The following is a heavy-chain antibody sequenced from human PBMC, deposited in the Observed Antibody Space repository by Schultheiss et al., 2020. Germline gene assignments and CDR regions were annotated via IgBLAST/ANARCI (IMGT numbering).Heavy chain of an antibody. Sequence: GGSLRLSCAASGFTFSDYYMSWIRQAPGKGLEYVSAISSNGGSTYYADSVKGRFTISRDNAKNTLYLQMNSLRAEDTAVYYCAKDRRPGTTPYFDYWGQGTLVTVSS. CDR2: ISSNGGST. CDR1: GFTFSDYY. CDR3: AKDRRPGTTPYFDY. V-gene: IGHV3-23*01. D-gene: IGHD1-1*01. J-gene: IGHJ4*02.